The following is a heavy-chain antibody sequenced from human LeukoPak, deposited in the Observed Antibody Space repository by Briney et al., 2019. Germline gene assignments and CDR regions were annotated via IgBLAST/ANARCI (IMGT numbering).Heavy chain of an antibody. J-gene: IGHJ4*02. CDR3: ARESYYYDRAFDY. V-gene: IGHV4-59*01. Sequence: PSETLSLTCTVSGGSISSYYWSWIRQPPGKGLEWIGYIYYSGSTNYNPSLKSRVTISVDTSKNQFSLKLSSVTAADTAVYYCARESYYYDRAFDYWGQGTLVTVSS. CDR1: GGSISSYY. D-gene: IGHD3-22*01. CDR2: IYYSGST.